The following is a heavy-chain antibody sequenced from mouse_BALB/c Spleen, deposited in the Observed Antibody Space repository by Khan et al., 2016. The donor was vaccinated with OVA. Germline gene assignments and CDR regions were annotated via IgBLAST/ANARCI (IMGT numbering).Heavy chain of an antibody. V-gene: IGHV1S81*02. J-gene: IGHJ2*01. CDR1: GYTFTSYW. Sequence: QVQLQQSGAELVKAGASVKMSCKASGYTFTSYWMHWVKQRLGQGLEWFAETNPTNGRTYYNEKFKSKATLTVDKSSSTAYMLLSGPTFEDSAVYCCGRIKKIVATYFDYWGQGTTLTVAS. CDR2: TNPTNGRT. D-gene: IGHD1-1*01. CDR3: GRIKKIVATYFDY.